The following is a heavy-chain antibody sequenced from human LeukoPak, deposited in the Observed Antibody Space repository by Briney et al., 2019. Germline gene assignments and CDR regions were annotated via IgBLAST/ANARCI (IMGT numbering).Heavy chain of an antibody. J-gene: IGHJ4*02. D-gene: IGHD6-19*01. CDR3: AQIAVAGRGIFDY. CDR2: INHSGSN. Sequence: SETLSLTCAVYGGSFSGYYWSWIRQPPGKGLEWIGEINHSGSNNYNPSLKSRVTISVDTSKNQFSLKLSSVTAADTAVYYCAQIAVAGRGIFDYWGQGTLVTVSS. V-gene: IGHV4-34*01. CDR1: GGSFSGYY.